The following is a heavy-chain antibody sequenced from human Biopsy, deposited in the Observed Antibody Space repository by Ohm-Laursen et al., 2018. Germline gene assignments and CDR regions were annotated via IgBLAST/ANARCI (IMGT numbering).Heavy chain of an antibody. J-gene: IGHJ4*02. CDR1: GASIGSNDYY. V-gene: IGHV4-61*08. Sequence: PSETLSLTCTVSGASIGSNDYYWTWIRQPPGKGLEWIGHVYNGGITNYNPSLKSRVTISKDTSKNQFSLQVNSVTPADTAVYYCARDRWPHVTLLGLVVFDFWGQGTLAIVSS. CDR3: ARDRWPHVTLLGLVVFDF. CDR2: VYNGGIT. D-gene: IGHD6-19*01.